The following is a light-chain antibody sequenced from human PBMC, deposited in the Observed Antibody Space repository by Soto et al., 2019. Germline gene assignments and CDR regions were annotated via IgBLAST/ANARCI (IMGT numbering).Light chain of an antibody. CDR1: SSNIGSNA. CDR3: AAWDDSLNGLV. J-gene: IGLJ2*01. CDR2: SNN. Sequence: QSVLTQPPSASGTPGQRVTISCSGSSSNIGSNAVNWYQQLPGTAPKLLIYSNNQRPSGVPDRFSGSKSATSASLAVSGLQSADEADYYCAAWDDSLNGLVFGGGTQLTVL. V-gene: IGLV1-44*01.